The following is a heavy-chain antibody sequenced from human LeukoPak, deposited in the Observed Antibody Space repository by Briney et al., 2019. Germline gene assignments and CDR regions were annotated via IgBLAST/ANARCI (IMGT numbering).Heavy chain of an antibody. CDR2: ISGSGGNT. CDR3: ASGIMVSFGGRF. Sequence: PGGSLRLSCTASGFTFGDYTMSWVRQAPGKGLEWVSTISGSGGNTYHADSVKGRFTISRDNSKNTLYLQMNSLRAEDAAVYYCASGIMVSFGGRFWGQGTLVTVSS. D-gene: IGHD3-16*01. CDR1: GFTFGDYT. J-gene: IGHJ4*02. V-gene: IGHV3-23*01.